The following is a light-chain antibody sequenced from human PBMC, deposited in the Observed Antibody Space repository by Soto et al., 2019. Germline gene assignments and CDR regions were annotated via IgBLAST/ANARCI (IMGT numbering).Light chain of an antibody. CDR3: QQVNSYRQT. J-gene: IGKJ3*01. CDR2: AAS. Sequence: IQLTQSPSSLSSSVGDRVTITCRASQDISSYLAWYQQKPGRAPKLLIYAASTLKGGVPSRFSGSGSGTDFTLTISSLQPEDFATYLCQQVNSYRQTFGPGTKVDIK. CDR1: QDISSY. V-gene: IGKV1-9*01.